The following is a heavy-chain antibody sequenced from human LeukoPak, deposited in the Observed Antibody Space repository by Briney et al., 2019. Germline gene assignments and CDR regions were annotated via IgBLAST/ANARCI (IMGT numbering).Heavy chain of an antibody. D-gene: IGHD3-16*01. J-gene: IGHJ4*02. CDR1: GDSISTYY. Sequence: PSETLSLTCTVSGDSISTYYWSWIRQPAGKGLEWIGRIYTSGITNYNPSLKSRVTISVDTSKNQFSLKLSSVTAADTAVYYCARGLGREPGDYWGQGTLVTVSS. V-gene: IGHV4-4*07. CDR2: IYTSGIT. CDR3: ARGLGREPGDY.